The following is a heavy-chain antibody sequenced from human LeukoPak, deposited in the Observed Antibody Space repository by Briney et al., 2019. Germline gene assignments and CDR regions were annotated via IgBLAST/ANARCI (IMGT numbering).Heavy chain of an antibody. CDR3: ARDSSSWKVDAFDV. CDR1: GGSISSYY. V-gene: IGHV4-59*01. Sequence: PSETLSLTCTVSGGSISSYYWSWIRQPSGKGLEWIGYIYYIGSTNYNPSLKSRVTISVDTSKNQFSLKLSSVTAADTAVYYCARDSSSWKVDAFDVWGQGTMVTVSS. J-gene: IGHJ3*01. CDR2: IYYIGST. D-gene: IGHD6-13*01.